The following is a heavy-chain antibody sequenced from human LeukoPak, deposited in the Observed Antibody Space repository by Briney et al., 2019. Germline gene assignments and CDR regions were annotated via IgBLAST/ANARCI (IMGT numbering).Heavy chain of an antibody. CDR1: GFTLSSNY. CDR2: IYSGGST. D-gene: IGHD2-2*01. Sequence: PGGSLRLSCAASGFTLSSNYMSWVRQAPGKGLEWVSVIYSGGSTYYADSVKGRFTSTRDNSKNTLYLQMNSLRAEDTAVYYCARIRVPAAMEWFDPWGQGTLVTVSS. V-gene: IGHV3-66*01. CDR3: ARIRVPAAMEWFDP. J-gene: IGHJ5*02.